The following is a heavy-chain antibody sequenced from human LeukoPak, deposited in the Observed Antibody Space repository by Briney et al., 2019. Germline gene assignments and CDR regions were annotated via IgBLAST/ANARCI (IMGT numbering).Heavy chain of an antibody. J-gene: IGHJ6*03. Sequence: GGSLRLSCAASGFTFSSYSMNWVRQAPGKGLEWVSSISSSSCYIYYADSVKGRFTNSRDNAKNSLYLQMNSLRAEDTAVYYCARDPYSGSYGNYYYYFMDVWGKGTTVTISS. V-gene: IGHV3-21*01. CDR3: ARDPYSGSYGNYYYYFMDV. CDR2: ISSSSCYI. D-gene: IGHD1-26*01. CDR1: GFTFSSYS.